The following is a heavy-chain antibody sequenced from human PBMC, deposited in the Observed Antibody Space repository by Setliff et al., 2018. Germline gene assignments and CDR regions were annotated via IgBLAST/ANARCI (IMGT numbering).Heavy chain of an antibody. CDR2: ISSSSSYI. CDR1: AFTFSSYS. J-gene: IGHJ4*02. V-gene: IGHV3-21*01. Sequence: GGSLRLSCAASAFTFSSYSMNWVRQAPGKGLEWVSSISSSSSYIYYADSVKGRFTISRDNAKNSLYLQMNSLRAEDTAVYYCARSLPFASVAGTGCDYWGQGTLVTVSS. CDR3: ARSLPFASVAGTGCDY. D-gene: IGHD6-19*01.